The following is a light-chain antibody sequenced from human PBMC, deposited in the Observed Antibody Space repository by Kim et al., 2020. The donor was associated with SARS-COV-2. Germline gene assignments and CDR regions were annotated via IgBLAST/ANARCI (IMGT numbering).Light chain of an antibody. CDR3: NSRDSSSNHLV. V-gene: IGLV3-19*01. CDR2: GKN. J-gene: IGLJ2*01. Sequence: AWGKTVRITCQGDSLRSYYASWYRQKPGQAPVLVIYGKNNRPSGIPDRFSGSSSGNAASLTITGAQAEDEADYYCNSRDSSSNHLVFGGGTQLTVL. CDR1: SLRSYY.